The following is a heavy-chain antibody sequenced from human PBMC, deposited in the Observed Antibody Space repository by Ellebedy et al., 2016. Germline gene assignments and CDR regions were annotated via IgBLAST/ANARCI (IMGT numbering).Heavy chain of an antibody. Sequence: GGSLRLXCAASGFTFSSYSMNWVRQAPGKGLEWVSSISSSSSYIYYADSVKGRFTISRDNAKNSLYLQMNSLRAEDTAVYYCASLPPPSSGWIYFDYWGQGTLVTVSS. V-gene: IGHV3-21*04. D-gene: IGHD6-19*01. CDR3: ASLPPPSSGWIYFDY. J-gene: IGHJ4*02. CDR2: ISSSSSYI. CDR1: GFTFSSYS.